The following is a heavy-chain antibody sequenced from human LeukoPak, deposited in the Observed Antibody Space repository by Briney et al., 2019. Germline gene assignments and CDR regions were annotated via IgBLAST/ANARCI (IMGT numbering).Heavy chain of an antibody. J-gene: IGHJ4*02. Sequence: GGSLRLSCAASGFTFSSFAMSWVRQAPGKGLEWVSAITGGGGYTYYADSVEGRFTISRDNAKNSLNLQMNSLRVEDTAVYYCARVNYGSGTCFDYWGQGTLVTVSS. CDR2: ITGGGGYT. V-gene: IGHV3-23*01. CDR1: GFTFSSFA. CDR3: ARVNYGSGTCFDY. D-gene: IGHD3-10*01.